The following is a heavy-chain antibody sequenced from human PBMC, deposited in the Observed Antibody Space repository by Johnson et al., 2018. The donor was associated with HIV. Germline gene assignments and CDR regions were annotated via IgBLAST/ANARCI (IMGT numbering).Heavy chain of an antibody. CDR3: ASGENSCWSRV. J-gene: IGHJ3*01. Sequence: VQVVESGGGVVQPGRSLRVSCAASGFTFSSYGMHWVRQAPGKGLEWVANIKQDGSEKYYVDSVKGRFTISRDNAKNSLYLQMNSLRADDTAVYYCASGENSCWSRVWGQGTMVNVSS. CDR2: IKQDGSEK. V-gene: IGHV3-7*01. D-gene: IGHD6-19*01. CDR1: GFTFSSYG.